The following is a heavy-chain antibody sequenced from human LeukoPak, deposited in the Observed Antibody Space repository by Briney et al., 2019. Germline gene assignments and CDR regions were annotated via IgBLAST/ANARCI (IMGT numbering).Heavy chain of an antibody. J-gene: IGHJ5*02. CDR1: GFTVSSNF. CDR3: ARDKVITFGGVSEIDP. Sequence: HAGGSLRLSCAASGFTVSSNFMSWVRQAPGKGLEWVSVLYSGGYTVYADSVKGRFTISRDNSENTLYLQMNSLRADDTAVYYCARDKVITFGGVSEIDPWGQGTLVTVSS. CDR2: LYSGGYT. V-gene: IGHV3-53*01. D-gene: IGHD3-16*01.